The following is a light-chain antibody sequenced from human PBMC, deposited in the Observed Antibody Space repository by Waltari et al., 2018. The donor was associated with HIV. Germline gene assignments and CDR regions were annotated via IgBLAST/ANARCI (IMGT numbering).Light chain of an antibody. CDR2: SNT. CDR1: SSNIGSHY. J-gene: IGLJ2*01. CDR3: AAWDDRLSGRL. V-gene: IGLV1-47*01. Sequence: QSVLTQPSSASGTPGQRVTLSCSGSSSNIGSHYVYWYQHLPGTAPKLLIYSNTQRPSGVPDRISGSKSGTSASLAISGLRSEDEADYYCAAWDDRLSGRLFGGGTRLTAL.